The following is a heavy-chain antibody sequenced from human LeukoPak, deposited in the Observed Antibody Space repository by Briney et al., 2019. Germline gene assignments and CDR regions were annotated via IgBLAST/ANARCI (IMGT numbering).Heavy chain of an antibody. Sequence: ASVKVSCKASGGALSSSAVSWLRLAPGQGLEWLGGIIPIYDSADYAQRFQGRVKISTDESTSTLFLELSSLTPEDTAVYYCARAWSGILAYDAFDIWGQGIMIIVSS. D-gene: IGHD3-3*01. CDR2: IIPIYDSA. J-gene: IGHJ3*02. V-gene: IGHV1-69*05. CDR1: GGALSSSA. CDR3: ARAWSGILAYDAFDI.